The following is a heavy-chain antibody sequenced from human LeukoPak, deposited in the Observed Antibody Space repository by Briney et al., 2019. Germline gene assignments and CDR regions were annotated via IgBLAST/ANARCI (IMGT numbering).Heavy chain of an antibody. CDR2: INQDGSEK. V-gene: IGHV3-7*01. CDR1: GFTLGVNW. J-gene: IGHJ4*02. Sequence: GGSLRLSCAASGFTLGVNWMTWLRQAPAKGLEWVANINQDGSEKHYTDSVKGRFTISRDNPRNSLSLQMSSLRAEDTAIYYCARNSESLTHPKYWGQGTLVTVSS. CDR3: ARNSESLTHPKY. D-gene: IGHD1-14*01.